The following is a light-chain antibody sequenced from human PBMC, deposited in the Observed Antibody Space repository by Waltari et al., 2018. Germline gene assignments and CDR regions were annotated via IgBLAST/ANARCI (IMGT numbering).Light chain of an antibody. CDR3: GQGTHWPPYS. CDR1: QSLVHSDGNTY. V-gene: IGKV2-30*02. Sequence: DVVMPQSPLSLPITPGPPASIPCRSSQSLVHSDGNTYLSCYQQKPGQPPRLLIYKVSNRDSGVPDRFSGSGAVTDFTLKISRVEAEDVGVYYCGQGTHWPPYSFGQGTKVEIK. CDR2: KVS. J-gene: IGKJ2*03.